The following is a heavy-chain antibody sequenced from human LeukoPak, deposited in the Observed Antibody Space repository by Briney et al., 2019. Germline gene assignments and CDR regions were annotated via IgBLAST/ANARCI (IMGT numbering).Heavy chain of an antibody. CDR3: ARDDVRSLYYYYGMDV. J-gene: IGHJ6*02. CDR1: GYTFTSYY. Sequence: ASVKVSCKASGYTFTSYYMHWVRQAPGQGLEWMGIINPSGGSTNYAQKFQGRVTITADESTSTAYMELSSLRSEDTAVYYCARDDVRSLYYYYGMDVWGQGTTVTVSS. V-gene: IGHV1-46*01. CDR2: INPSGGST.